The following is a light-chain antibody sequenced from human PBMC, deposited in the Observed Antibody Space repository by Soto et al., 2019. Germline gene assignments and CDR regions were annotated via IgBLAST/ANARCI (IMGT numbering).Light chain of an antibody. V-gene: IGKV3-20*01. Sequence: EVVLTQSPGTLSLSPRERATLSCRASQSVSNNYLAWYQHKPGQAPRLLIYGASNRAPGIPDRFSGSGSGPDFTLTISRLEPEDIAVYSCQQYAASPRTFGQGTLVEVK. CDR2: GAS. J-gene: IGKJ1*01. CDR1: QSVSNNY. CDR3: QQYAASPRT.